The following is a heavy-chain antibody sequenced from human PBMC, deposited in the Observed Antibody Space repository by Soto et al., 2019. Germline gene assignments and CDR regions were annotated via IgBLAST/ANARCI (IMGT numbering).Heavy chain of an antibody. CDR3: ARGYYDSSGYYY. CDR1: GYTFTGYY. CDR2: ISPNSGNT. J-gene: IGHJ4*02. V-gene: IGHV1-18*04. Sequence: GASVKVSCKASGYTFTGYYVHWVRQAPGQGLEWMGWISPNSGNTNYAQKLQGRVTMTTDTSTSTAYMELRSLRSDDTAVYYCARGYYDSSGYYYWGQGTLVTVSS. D-gene: IGHD3-22*01.